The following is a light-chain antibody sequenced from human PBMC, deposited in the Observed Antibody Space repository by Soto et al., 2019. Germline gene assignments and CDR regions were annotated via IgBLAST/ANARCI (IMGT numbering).Light chain of an antibody. J-gene: IGLJ2*01. CDR2: EGS. CDR3: CSYAGSSTFYVV. V-gene: IGLV2-23*03. CDR1: SSDVGSYNL. Sequence: QSALTQPASVSGSPGQSITISCTGTSSDVGSYNLVSWYQQHPDKAPKLMIYEGSKRPSGVSNRFSGSKSGNTASLTISGLQAEDEADYYCCSYAGSSTFYVVFGGGTKVTVL.